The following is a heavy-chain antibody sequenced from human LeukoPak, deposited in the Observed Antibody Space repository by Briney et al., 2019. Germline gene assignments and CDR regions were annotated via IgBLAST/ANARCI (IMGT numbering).Heavy chain of an antibody. CDR2: IYASGRT. CDR3: ARFRQWQRAFDI. V-gene: IGHV4-61*02. D-gene: IGHD6-19*01. Sequence: PSETLSLTCTVSGGSISSSSYYWSWIRQSAGKGLEWIGRIYASGRTNYKPSLQSRVTISVDMSKNQFSLKLSSVTAADTAVYYCARFRQWQRAFDIWGQGTMVTVSS. J-gene: IGHJ3*02. CDR1: GGSISSSSYY.